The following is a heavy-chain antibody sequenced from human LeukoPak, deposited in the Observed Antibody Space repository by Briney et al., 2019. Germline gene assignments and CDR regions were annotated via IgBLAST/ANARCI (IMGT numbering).Heavy chain of an antibody. V-gene: IGHV3-23*01. CDR1: GFTFKNYV. CDR2: IYGSGVSI. Sequence: GGSLILSCVASGFTFKNYVMNWVRQAPGKGLEWLATIYGSGVSISYADSVKGRFTISRDNSNNTLYLQMNSLRAEDTAMYYCAKDLGWELPAEAYWGQGILVTVSS. CDR3: AKDLGWELPAEAY. D-gene: IGHD1-26*01. J-gene: IGHJ4*02.